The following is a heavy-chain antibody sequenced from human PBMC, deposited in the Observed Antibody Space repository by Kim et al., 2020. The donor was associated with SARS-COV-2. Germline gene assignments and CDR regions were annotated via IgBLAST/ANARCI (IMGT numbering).Heavy chain of an antibody. V-gene: IGHV4-61*01. CDR1: GGSVSSGSYY. J-gene: IGHJ6*02. Sequence: SETLSLTCTVSGGSVSSGSYYWSWIRQPPGKGLEWIGYIYYSGSTNYNPSLKSRVTISVDTSKNQFSLKRSSVTAADTAVYYCARDQTRGIVVPAAHPYYYYGMDVWGQGTTVTVSS. D-gene: IGHD2-2*01. CDR2: IYYSGST. CDR3: ARDQTRGIVVPAAHPYYYYGMDV.